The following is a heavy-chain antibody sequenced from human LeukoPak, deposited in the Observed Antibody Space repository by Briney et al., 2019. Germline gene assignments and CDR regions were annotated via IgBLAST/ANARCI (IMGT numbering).Heavy chain of an antibody. Sequence: SETLSLTCAVYGGSFSGYYWSWIRQPPGKGLEWIGEINHSGSTNYSPSLKSRVTISVDTSKNQFSLKLSSVTAADTAVYYCARGYYGSGSYSDYWGQGTLVTVSS. CDR3: ARGYYGSGSYSDY. CDR1: GGSFSGYY. J-gene: IGHJ4*02. V-gene: IGHV4-34*01. CDR2: INHSGST. D-gene: IGHD3-10*01.